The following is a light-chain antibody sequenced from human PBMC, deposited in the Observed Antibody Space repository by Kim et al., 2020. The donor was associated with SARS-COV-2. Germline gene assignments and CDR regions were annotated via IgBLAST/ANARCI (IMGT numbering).Light chain of an antibody. V-gene: IGLV3-1*01. CDR1: KLGDKY. CDR2: QDS. Sequence: SSELTQPPSVSVSPGQTASITCPGDKLGDKYACWYQQKPGQSPVLVIYQDSKRPSGIPERFSGSNSGNTATLTISGTQAMDEADYYCQAWDSSTAVFGGGTQLTVL. CDR3: QAWDSSTAV. J-gene: IGLJ3*02.